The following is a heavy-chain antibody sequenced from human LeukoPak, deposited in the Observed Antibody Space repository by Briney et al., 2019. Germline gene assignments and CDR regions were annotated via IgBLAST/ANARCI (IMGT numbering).Heavy chain of an antibody. CDR2: IFLDDSST. Sequence: LGESLKISCQGSGYSFSHYWIGWVRQMPGKGLEWMGIIFLDDSSTIYSPSFQGQVTISADKSINTAYLQWSSLKASDSALYYCARHVKPSESGFPRYQFDYWGQGTLVTVSS. CDR3: ARHVKPSESGFPRYQFDY. CDR1: GYSFSHYW. V-gene: IGHV5-51*01. D-gene: IGHD3-3*01. J-gene: IGHJ4*02.